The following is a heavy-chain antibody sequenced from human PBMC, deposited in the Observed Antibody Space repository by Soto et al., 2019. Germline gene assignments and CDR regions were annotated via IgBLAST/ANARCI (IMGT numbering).Heavy chain of an antibody. CDR3: AKNQGVELVPLATVDWFDP. Sequence: VGSLRLSCAASGFIFENFGMSWVRQAPGKGLEWISSISGSGFKKYYADSVKGRFTISRDNSKSTVYLELNNLSAEDAAVYHCAKNQGVELVPLATVDWFDPWGQGSVVTV. J-gene: IGHJ5*02. CDR1: GFIFENFG. V-gene: IGHV3-23*01. D-gene: IGHD1-26*01. CDR2: ISGSGFKK.